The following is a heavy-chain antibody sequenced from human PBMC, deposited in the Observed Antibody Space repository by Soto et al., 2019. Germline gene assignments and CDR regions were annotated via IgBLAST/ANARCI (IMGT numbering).Heavy chain of an antibody. Sequence: SETLSLTCTVSGGSISSGGYYWSWIRQHPGKGLEWIGYIYYSGSTYYNPSLKSRVTISVDTSKNQFSLKLSSVTAADTAVYYCARVIVLVPAATYYFDYWGQDTLVTLSS. D-gene: IGHD2-2*01. CDR3: ARVIVLVPAATYYFDY. CDR1: GGSISSGGYY. J-gene: IGHJ4*02. CDR2: IYYSGST. V-gene: IGHV4-31*03.